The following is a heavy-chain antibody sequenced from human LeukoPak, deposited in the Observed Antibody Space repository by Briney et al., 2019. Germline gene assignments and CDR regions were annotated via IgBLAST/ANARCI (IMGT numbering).Heavy chain of an antibody. J-gene: IGHJ4*02. D-gene: IGHD6-19*01. Sequence: SETLSLTCAVYGGSFSGYYWSWIRRPPGKGLEWIGEINHSGSTNYNPSLKSRVTIPVDTSKNQFSLKLSSVTAADTAVYYCARVVAVAGSPFDYWGQGTLVTVSS. V-gene: IGHV4-34*01. CDR3: ARVVAVAGSPFDY. CDR1: GGSFSGYY. CDR2: INHSGST.